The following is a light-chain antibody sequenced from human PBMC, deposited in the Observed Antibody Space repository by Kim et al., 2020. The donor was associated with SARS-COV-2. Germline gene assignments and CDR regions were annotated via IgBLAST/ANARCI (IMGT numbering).Light chain of an antibody. V-gene: IGLV2-11*01. CDR1: SSDVGGYNY. J-gene: IGLJ3*02. Sequence: GQSVTISCTGPSSDVGGYNYVSWYQQHPGKAPKLMIYDVSKRPSGVPDRFSGSKSGNTASLTISGLQAEDEADYYCCSYAGSYTLVFGGGTQLTVL. CDR3: CSYAGSYTLV. CDR2: DVS.